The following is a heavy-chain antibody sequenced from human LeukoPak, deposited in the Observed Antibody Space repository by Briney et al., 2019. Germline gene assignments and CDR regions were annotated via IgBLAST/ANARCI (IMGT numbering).Heavy chain of an antibody. Sequence: GSLRLSCAASGFTFSSYWMHWVRQAPGKGLVWVSRINSDGSSTSYADSVKGRFTISRDNAKNTLYLQMNSLRAEDTAVYYCARGGHRMGATPYCDYWGQGTLVTVSS. J-gene: IGHJ4*02. D-gene: IGHD1-26*01. V-gene: IGHV3-74*01. CDR3: ARGGHRMGATPYCDY. CDR1: GFTFSSYW. CDR2: INSDGSST.